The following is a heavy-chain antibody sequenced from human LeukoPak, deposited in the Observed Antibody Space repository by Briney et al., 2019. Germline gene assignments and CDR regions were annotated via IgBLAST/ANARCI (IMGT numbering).Heavy chain of an antibody. CDR2: ISGSGGST. V-gene: IGHV3-23*01. CDR3: ARHRITMVRGVTGLYYGMDV. D-gene: IGHD3-10*01. J-gene: IGHJ6*02. Sequence: GGSLRLSCAASGFTFSSYAMSWVRQAPGKGLEWFSAISGSGGSTYYADSVKGRFTISRDNSKNTLYLQMNSLRAEDTAVYYCARHRITMVRGVTGLYYGMDVWGQGTTVTVSS. CDR1: GFTFSSYA.